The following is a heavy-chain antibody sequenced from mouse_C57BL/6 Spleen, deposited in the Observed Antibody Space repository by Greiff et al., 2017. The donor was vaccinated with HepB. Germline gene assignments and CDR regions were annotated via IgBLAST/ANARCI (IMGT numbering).Heavy chain of an antibody. D-gene: IGHD1-1*02. CDR3: AKDYGNYRYFDV. V-gene: IGHV5-16*01. CDR2: INYDGSST. J-gene: IGHJ1*03. Sequence: EVMLVESEGGLVQPGSSMKLSCTASGFTFSDYYMAWVRQVPEKGLEWVANINYDGSSTYYLDSLKSRFIISRDNAKNILYLQMSSLKSEDTDTYYCAKDYGNYRYFDVWGTGTTVTVSS. CDR1: GFTFSDYY.